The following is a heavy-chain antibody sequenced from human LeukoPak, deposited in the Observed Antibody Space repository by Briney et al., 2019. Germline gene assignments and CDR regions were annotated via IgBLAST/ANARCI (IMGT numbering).Heavy chain of an antibody. CDR3: ARSYDSSGYYHAGVGY. J-gene: IGHJ4*02. CDR2: VKQDGSEQ. D-gene: IGHD3-22*01. V-gene: IGHV3-7*05. CDR1: AFTFSSYW. Sequence: GGSLRLSCAASAFTFSSYWMTWVRQAPGKGLEWVANVKQDGSEQYYVDSVKGRFTISRDNAKNSLYLQMNSLRAEDTAVYYCARSYDSSGYYHAGVGYWGQGSLVTVSS.